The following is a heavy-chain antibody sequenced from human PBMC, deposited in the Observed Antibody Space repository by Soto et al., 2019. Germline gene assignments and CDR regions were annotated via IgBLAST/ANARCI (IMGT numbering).Heavy chain of an antibody. V-gene: IGHV3-30*03. J-gene: IGHJ5*02. CDR1: GFNFRTYG. Sequence: GGSLRLSCVASGFNFRTYGMHWVRQAPGKGLEWVANIFYDGISKYYADAVRGRFSVTRDNSKNTLDLQMTSLKEEDTAVYYCARDRQQWLTSSLDPWGQGTLVTVS. CDR2: IFYDGISK. CDR3: ARDRQQWLTSSLDP. D-gene: IGHD6-19*01.